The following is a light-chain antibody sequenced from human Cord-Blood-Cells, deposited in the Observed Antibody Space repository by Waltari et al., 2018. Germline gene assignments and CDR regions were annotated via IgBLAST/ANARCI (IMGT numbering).Light chain of an antibody. Sequence: QSALTQPASVSGSPGQSITISCTGTSSDVGGYNYVSWYQQHPGKAPKLLICDVRKRPSGVSNRFSASKSGNTASLTISGLQAEDEADYYCSSYTSSSTWVFGGGTKLTVL. CDR1: SSDVGGYNY. V-gene: IGLV2-14*01. CDR3: SSYTSSSTWV. CDR2: DVR. J-gene: IGLJ3*02.